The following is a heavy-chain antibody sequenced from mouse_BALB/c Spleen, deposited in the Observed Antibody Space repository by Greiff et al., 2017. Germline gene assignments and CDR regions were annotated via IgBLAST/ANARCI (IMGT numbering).Heavy chain of an antibody. D-gene: IGHD2-12*01. Sequence: DLVKPGASVKLSCKASGYTFTSYWINWIKQRPGQGLEWIGRIAPGSGSTYYNEMFKGKATLTVDTSSSTAYIQLSSLSSEDSAVYFCARGGPYENYAMDYWGQGTSVTVSS. CDR1: GYTFTSYW. V-gene: IGHV1S41*01. CDR3: ARGGPYENYAMDY. CDR2: IAPGSGST. J-gene: IGHJ4*01.